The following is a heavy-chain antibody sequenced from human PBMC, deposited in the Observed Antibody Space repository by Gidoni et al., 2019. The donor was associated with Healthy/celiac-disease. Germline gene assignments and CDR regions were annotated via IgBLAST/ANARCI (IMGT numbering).Heavy chain of an antibody. J-gene: IGHJ3*02. Sequence: QITLKESGPTLVKPTQTLTLTCTFSGFSLSTSGVGVGWIRQPPGKALEWLALIYWDDDKRYSPSLKSRLTITKDTSKNQVVLTMTNMDPVDTATYYCAHKGPHYYDSSGYYYDVGAFDIWGQGTMVTVSS. CDR2: IYWDDDK. CDR3: AHKGPHYYDSSGYYYDVGAFDI. CDR1: GFSLSTSGVG. D-gene: IGHD3-22*01. V-gene: IGHV2-5*02.